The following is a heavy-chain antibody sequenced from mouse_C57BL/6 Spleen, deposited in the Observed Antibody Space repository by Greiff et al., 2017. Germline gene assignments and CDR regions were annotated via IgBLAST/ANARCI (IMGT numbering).Heavy chain of an antibody. D-gene: IGHD2-1*01. CDR2: IYPGGGYT. Sequence: QVQPQQSGAELVRPGTSVKMSCKASGYTFTNYWIGWAKQRPGHGLEWIGDIYPGGGYTNYNEKFKGKATLTADKSSSTAYMQFSSLTSEDSAIYYCARGGNVYYFDYWGQGTTLTVSS. J-gene: IGHJ2*01. CDR3: ARGGNVYYFDY. CDR1: GYTFTNYW. V-gene: IGHV1-63*01.